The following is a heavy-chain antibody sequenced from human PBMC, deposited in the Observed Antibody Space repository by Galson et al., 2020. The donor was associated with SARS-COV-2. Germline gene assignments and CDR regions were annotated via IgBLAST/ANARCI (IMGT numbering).Heavy chain of an antibody. CDR2: MSFAGRNK. V-gene: IGHV3-30*04. D-gene: IGHD6-13*01. CDR1: GFSFSKSA. J-gene: IGHJ6*02. Sequence: GGSLRLSCAASGFSFSKSAIPWVRQAPGQGLEWVAIMSFAGRNKYYADSVKGRFTISRDNSKSTLYLQMNSLRPDDTAVYYCARDLVFLRQQLEAHYNYYYAMDVWGQGTTVTVSS. CDR3: ARDLVFLRQQLEAHYNYYYAMDV.